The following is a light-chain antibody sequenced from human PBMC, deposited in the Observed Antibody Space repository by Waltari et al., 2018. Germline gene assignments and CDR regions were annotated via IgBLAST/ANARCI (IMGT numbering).Light chain of an antibody. Sequence: QSVLTQPPSASGTPGPRVTISCSGSSSNIGSNTGTWYPQLPGTAPKLLIYSKNQRPSGVPDRFSGSKSVTSASLAISGLQSEDAADYYCATWDDSLNGRVVFGGGTKLTVL. CDR1: SSNIGSNT. V-gene: IGLV1-44*01. CDR3: ATWDDSLNGRVV. CDR2: SKN. J-gene: IGLJ2*01.